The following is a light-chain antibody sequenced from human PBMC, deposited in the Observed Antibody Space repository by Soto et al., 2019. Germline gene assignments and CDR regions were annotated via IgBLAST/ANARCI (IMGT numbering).Light chain of an antibody. Sequence: QPVLTQPASVSGSPGQSITISCTGTSSDVGGYNHVSWYQQHPGKAPKLMIYEVSNRPSGVSNRFSGSKSGNTASLTISGLQAGDEADYYCSSYTSSSTVFGGGTKLTVL. V-gene: IGLV2-14*01. CDR3: SSYTSSSTV. CDR2: EVS. J-gene: IGLJ2*01. CDR1: SSDVGGYNH.